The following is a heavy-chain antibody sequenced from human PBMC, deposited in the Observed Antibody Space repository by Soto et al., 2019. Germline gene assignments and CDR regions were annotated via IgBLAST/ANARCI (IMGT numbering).Heavy chain of an antibody. V-gene: IGHV3-48*02. CDR3: ARDAFTLESGTPTDY. CDR1: GFTFSSYS. Sequence: PGGSLRLSCAASGFTFSSYSMNWVRQAPGNGLELVSHISSSSSTIYYADSVKGRFTISRDNAKNSLYLQMNSLRDEDTAVYYCARDAFTLESGTPTDYWGQGTPVTVSS. CDR2: ISSSSSTI. D-gene: IGHD3-3*01. J-gene: IGHJ4*02.